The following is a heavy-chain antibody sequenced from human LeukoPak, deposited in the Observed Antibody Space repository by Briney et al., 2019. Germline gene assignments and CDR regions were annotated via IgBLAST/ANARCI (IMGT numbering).Heavy chain of an antibody. J-gene: IGHJ4*02. CDR2: IYHSGST. V-gene: IGHV4-4*02. D-gene: IGHD1-1*01. CDR1: GGSISSSNW. Sequence: PSETLSLTCAVSGGSISSSNWWSWVRQPPGKGLEWIGEIYHSGSTNYNPSLKSRVTISVDKSKNQFSLKLSSVTAADTAVYNCARREVVERYYFDYWGQGTLVTVSS. CDR3: ARREVVERYYFDY.